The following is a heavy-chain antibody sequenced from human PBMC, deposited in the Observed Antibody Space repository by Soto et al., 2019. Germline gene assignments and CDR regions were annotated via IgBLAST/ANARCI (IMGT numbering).Heavy chain of an antibody. D-gene: IGHD6-19*01. Sequence: PSETLSLTCTVSGGSISSSSYYWGWIRQPPGKGLEWIGSIYYSGSTYYNPSLKSRVTISVDTSKNQFSLKLSSVTAADTAVYYCARRSIAVAGYYYYYGMDVWGQGTTVTVSS. CDR1: GGSISSSSYY. CDR2: IYYSGST. CDR3: ARRSIAVAGYYYYYGMDV. V-gene: IGHV4-39*01. J-gene: IGHJ6*02.